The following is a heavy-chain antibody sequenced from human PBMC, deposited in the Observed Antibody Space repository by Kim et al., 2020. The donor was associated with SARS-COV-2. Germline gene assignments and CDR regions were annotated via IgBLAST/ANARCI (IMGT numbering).Heavy chain of an antibody. D-gene: IGHD6-19*01. CDR2: IRSNGGST. V-gene: IGHV3-64*01. J-gene: IGHJ6*02. CDR1: GFTFSSYA. Sequence: GGSLRLSCAASGFTFSSYAMHWVRQAPGKGLEYVSAIRSNGGSTYYANSVKGRFTISRDNSKNTLYLQMGSLRAEDMAVYYCARDQIAVGGTLVYYYYGMDVWGQGTTVTVSS. CDR3: ARDQIAVGGTLVYYYYGMDV.